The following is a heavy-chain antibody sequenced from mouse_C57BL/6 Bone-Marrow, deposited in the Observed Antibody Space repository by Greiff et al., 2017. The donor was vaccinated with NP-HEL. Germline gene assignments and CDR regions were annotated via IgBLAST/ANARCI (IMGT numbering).Heavy chain of an antibody. V-gene: IGHV1-82*01. CDR3: ARSGWAPYYFDY. CDR2: IYPGDGDT. Sequence: VQVVESGPELVKPGASVKISCKASGYAFSSSWMNWVKQRPGKGLEWIGRIYPGDGDTNYNGKFKGKATLTADKSSSTAYMQLSSLTSEDSAVYFCARSGWAPYYFDYWGQGTTLTVSS. D-gene: IGHD1-1*02. J-gene: IGHJ2*01. CDR1: GYAFSSSW.